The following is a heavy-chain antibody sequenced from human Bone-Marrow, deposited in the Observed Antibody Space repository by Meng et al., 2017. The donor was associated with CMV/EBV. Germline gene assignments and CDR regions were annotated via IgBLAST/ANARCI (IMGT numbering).Heavy chain of an antibody. D-gene: IGHD1-26*01. CDR3: ARHLASGSSGVDY. J-gene: IGHJ4*02. V-gene: IGHV4-59*08. CDR1: GGSISSYY. CDR2: IYYSGST. Sequence: SETLSLTCTVSGGSISSYYWSWIRQPPGKGLEWIGYIYYSGSTYYNPSLKSRVTISVDTSKNQFSLKLSSVTAADTAVYYCARHLASGSSGVDYWGQGTLVTVSS.